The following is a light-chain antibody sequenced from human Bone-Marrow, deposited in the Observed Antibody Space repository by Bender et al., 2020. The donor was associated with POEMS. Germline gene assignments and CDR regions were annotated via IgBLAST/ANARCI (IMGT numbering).Light chain of an antibody. Sequence: QSALTQPPSASGSPGQSVTISCTGTSSDVRGYKYVSWYQQHPGKAPKLMIYEVSKRPSGVPDRFSGSKSGNTASLTVSGLQTDDEAHYYCSSYAGSNNYVFGTGTKVTVL. CDR3: SSYAGSNNYV. CDR2: EVS. V-gene: IGLV2-8*01. CDR1: SSDVRGYKY. J-gene: IGLJ1*01.